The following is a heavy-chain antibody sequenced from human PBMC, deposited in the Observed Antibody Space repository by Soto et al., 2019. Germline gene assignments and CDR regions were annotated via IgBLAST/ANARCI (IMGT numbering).Heavy chain of an antibody. J-gene: IGHJ6*02. V-gene: IGHV1-3*01. CDR2: INAGNGNT. Sequence: ASVKVSCKSSGYTFTNYAMHWVRQAPGQRLEWMGWINAGNGNTKYSQKFQGRVTITRDTSASTAYMELSSLRYEDTAVYYCARGPLLWGDVWGQGTTVTVSS. CDR1: GYTFTNYA. CDR3: ARGPLLWGDV. D-gene: IGHD3-10*01.